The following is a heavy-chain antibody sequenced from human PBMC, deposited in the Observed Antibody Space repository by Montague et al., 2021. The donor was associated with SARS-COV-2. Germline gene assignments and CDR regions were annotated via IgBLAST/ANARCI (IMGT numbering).Heavy chain of an antibody. Sequence: SETPSLTCSVSGGSMINNYWSWIRQPPGKGLEWMGYIYYTGSTDYNPSLESRATLSIDTSKNEFSLKLTSVTAADTAVYYCARGGGRLQYSYYYGMDVWGQGTTVTVSS. CDR2: IYYTGST. CDR1: GGSMINNY. CDR3: ARGGGRLQYSYYYGMDV. J-gene: IGHJ6*02. V-gene: IGHV4-59*01. D-gene: IGHD5-12*01.